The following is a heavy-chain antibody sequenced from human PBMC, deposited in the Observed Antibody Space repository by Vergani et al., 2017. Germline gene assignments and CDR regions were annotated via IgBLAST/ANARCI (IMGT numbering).Heavy chain of an antibody. J-gene: IGHJ6*02. Sequence: QVQLVESGGGVVQPGRSLRLSCAASGFTFSSYAMHWVRQAPGKGLEWVAVISYDGSNKYYADSVKGRFTISRDNSKNTLYLQMNSLRAEDTAVYYCARDHTIFGVVSYYYGMDVWGQGTTVTVSS. D-gene: IGHD3-3*01. CDR1: GFTFSSYA. V-gene: IGHV3-30-3*01. CDR3: ARDHTIFGVVSYYYGMDV. CDR2: ISYDGSNK.